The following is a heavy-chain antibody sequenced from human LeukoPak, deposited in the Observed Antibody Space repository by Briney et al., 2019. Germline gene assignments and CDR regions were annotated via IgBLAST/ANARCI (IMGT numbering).Heavy chain of an antibody. V-gene: IGHV4-39*07. Sequence: PSETLSLTCTVSGGSISSSSYYWGWIRQPPGKGLEWVGSIYFSGSTYYNPSLKSRVTISVDTSKNQFSLKLSSVTAADTAVYYCARVGTARWFDPWGQGTLVTVSS. CDR1: GGSISSSSYY. J-gene: IGHJ5*02. CDR3: ARVGTARWFDP. CDR2: IYFSGST. D-gene: IGHD1-1*01.